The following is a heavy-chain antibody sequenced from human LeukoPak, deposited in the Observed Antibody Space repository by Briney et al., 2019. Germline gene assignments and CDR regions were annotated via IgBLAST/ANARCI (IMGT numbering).Heavy chain of an antibody. V-gene: IGHV4-59*12. Sequence: PSETLSLTCTVSGGFISGYYWNWIRQSPGKGLEWIGEVWHTGNTNYNPSLKSRVTMSVDKFRNQFSLRLSSVTAADTAVYYCATTLGYCGGGSCHNWGQGTLVTVSS. CDR2: VWHTGNT. CDR3: ATTLGYCGGGSCHN. CDR1: GGFISGYY. D-gene: IGHD2-15*01. J-gene: IGHJ4*02.